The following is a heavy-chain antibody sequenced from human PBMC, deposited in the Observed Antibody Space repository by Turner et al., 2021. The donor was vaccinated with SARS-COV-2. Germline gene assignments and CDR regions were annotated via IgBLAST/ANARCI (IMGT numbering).Heavy chain of an antibody. V-gene: IGHV3-53*01. Sequence: EVQLVESGGGLIQPGVSLVLSCAASEFTVSSNYMSWVRQAPGKGLEWVSVIYSGGSTYYADSVKGRFTISRDNSKNTLYLQMNSLRAEDTAVYYCARDLGGLRFDYWGQGTLVTVSS. CDR3: ARDLGGLRFDY. D-gene: IGHD2-15*01. CDR2: IYSGGST. CDR1: EFTVSSNY. J-gene: IGHJ4*02.